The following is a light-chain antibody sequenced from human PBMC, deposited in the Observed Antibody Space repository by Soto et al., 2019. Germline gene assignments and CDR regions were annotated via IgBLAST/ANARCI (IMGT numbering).Light chain of an antibody. J-gene: IGLJ1*01. CDR3: SSFTTSSTYV. CDR1: SSDVGSYNR. CDR2: DVS. Sequence: QSALTQPPSVSGSPGQSVAISCSGTSSDVGSYNRVSWYQQPPGTAPKRMIYDVSNRPSGVPDRFSGSKSGNTASLTSSGLQAEDEADYYCSSFTTSSTYVFGTGTKLTVL. V-gene: IGLV2-18*02.